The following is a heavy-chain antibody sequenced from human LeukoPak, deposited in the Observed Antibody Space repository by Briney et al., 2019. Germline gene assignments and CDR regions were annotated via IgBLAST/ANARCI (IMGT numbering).Heavy chain of an antibody. CDR3: ARGRSSTSSYDS. V-gene: IGHV3-21*04. D-gene: IGHD2-2*01. Sequence: GGSLRLSCAASGFTFSSYSMNWVRQAPGKGLEWVSSISGSSSYIYYADSVKGRFTISRDNAKNSLYLQMNSLRVEDTALYYCARGRSSTSSYDSWGQGSLVTVSS. J-gene: IGHJ5*01. CDR2: ISGSSSYI. CDR1: GFTFSSYS.